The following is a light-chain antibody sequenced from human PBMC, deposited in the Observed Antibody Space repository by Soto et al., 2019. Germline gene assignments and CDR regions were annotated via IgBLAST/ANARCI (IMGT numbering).Light chain of an antibody. Sequence: EIVLTQSPGTRSLSPGERATLSSRASQSVSSSYLAWYQQKPGQAPRLLIYGASSRATGIPDRFSGSGSGTDFTLTISSLEPEDFAVYYCQHYGSSRFTFGPGTKVDI. V-gene: IGKV3-20*01. CDR1: QSVSSSY. CDR2: GAS. CDR3: QHYGSSRFT. J-gene: IGKJ3*01.